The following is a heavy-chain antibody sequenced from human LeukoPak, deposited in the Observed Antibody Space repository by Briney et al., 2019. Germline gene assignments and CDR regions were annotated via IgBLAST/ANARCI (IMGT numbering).Heavy chain of an antibody. CDR3: ARGTRFITVAGTSLSFDP. D-gene: IGHD6-19*01. J-gene: IGHJ5*02. CDR1: GFSFSSFF. CDR2: ISANGGRT. V-gene: IGHV3-64*01. Sequence: GGSLRLSCAASGFSFSSFFMHWVRQAPGKGLEYVSGISANGGRTYYANSVKGGFTISRDNSKNTLYLHLGSLRPEDMAVYYCARGTRFITVAGTSLSFDPWGQGILVIVSS.